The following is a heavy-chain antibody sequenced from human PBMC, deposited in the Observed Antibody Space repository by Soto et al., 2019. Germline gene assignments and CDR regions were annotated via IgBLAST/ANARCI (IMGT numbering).Heavy chain of an antibody. J-gene: IGHJ5*02. V-gene: IGHV3-48*01. D-gene: IGHD3-10*01. Sequence: GGSLRLSCAVSGFTFSSYSMNWVRQAPGKGLEWVSYISSSSTTIYYADSVKGRFTISRDNAKNLLYLQMNSLRAEDTAVYYCARDPGDGITMVRGSGWFDPWGQGTLVTVSS. CDR1: GFTFSSYS. CDR3: ARDPGDGITMVRGSGWFDP. CDR2: ISSSSTTI.